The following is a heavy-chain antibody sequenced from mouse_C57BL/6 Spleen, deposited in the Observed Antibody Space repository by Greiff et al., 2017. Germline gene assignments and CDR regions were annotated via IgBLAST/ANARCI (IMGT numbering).Heavy chain of an antibody. J-gene: IGHJ3*01. CDR1: GYSFTGYF. CDR2: INPYNGDT. Sequence: VQLQQSGPELVKPGDSVKISCKASGYSFTGYFMNWVMQSHGKSLEWIGRINPYNGDTFYNQKFKGKATLTVDKSSSTAHMELRSLTSEDSAVYYCARGGVTPGGFAYWGQGTLVTVSA. D-gene: IGHD2-12*01. V-gene: IGHV1-20*01. CDR3: ARGGVTPGGFAY.